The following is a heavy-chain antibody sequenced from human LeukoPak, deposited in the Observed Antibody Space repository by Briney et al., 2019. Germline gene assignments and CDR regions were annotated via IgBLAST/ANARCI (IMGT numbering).Heavy chain of an antibody. J-gene: IGHJ4*02. CDR3: ARAGIRLPWNFDY. CDR2: IIPIFGTA. Sequence: SVKVSCKASGGTFSSYAISWVRQAPGQGLEWMGGIIPIFGTANYAQKFQGRVTITADESTGTAYMELSSLRSEDTAVYYCARAGIRLPWNFDYWGQGTLVTVSS. CDR1: GGTFSSYA. V-gene: IGHV1-69*13. D-gene: IGHD2-2*01.